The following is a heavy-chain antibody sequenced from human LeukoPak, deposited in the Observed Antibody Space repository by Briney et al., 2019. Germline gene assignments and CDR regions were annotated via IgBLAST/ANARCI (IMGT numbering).Heavy chain of an antibody. D-gene: IGHD6-13*01. Sequence: SETLSLTCTVSGGSISSSSYYWGWIRQPPGKGLEWIGIIYYSGSTYSNPSLKSRVTISVDTSKNQFSLKLSSVTAADTAVYYCARAPYSSTYRYFDLWGRGTLVTVSS. CDR1: GGSISSSSYY. J-gene: IGHJ2*01. CDR3: ARAPYSSTYRYFDL. V-gene: IGHV4-39*01. CDR2: IYYSGST.